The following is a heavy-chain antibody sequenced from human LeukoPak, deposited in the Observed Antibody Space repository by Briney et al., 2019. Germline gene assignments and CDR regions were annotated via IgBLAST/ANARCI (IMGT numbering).Heavy chain of an antibody. Sequence: ASVKVSCKASGYTFTSYGITWVRQAPGQGLEWIGWISANKGNTNYAQKFQGRVTITTDTSTRTAYMELRSLRFDDTAAHYCARARYCRSTSCYGTEADAFDIWGQGTMVTVSS. CDR2: ISANKGNT. V-gene: IGHV1-18*01. D-gene: IGHD2-2*01. CDR1: GYTFTSYG. CDR3: ARARYCRSTSCYGTEADAFDI. J-gene: IGHJ3*02.